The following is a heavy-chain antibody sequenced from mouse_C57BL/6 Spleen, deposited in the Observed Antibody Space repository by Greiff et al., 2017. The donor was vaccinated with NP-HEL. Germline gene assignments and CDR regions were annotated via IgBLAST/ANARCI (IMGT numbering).Heavy chain of an antibody. CDR1: GYTFTSYW. Sequence: QVQLQQSGAELAKPGASVKLSCKASGYTFTSYWMHWVKQRPGQGLEWIGYINPSSGYTKYNQKFKDKATLTADKSSSTAYMQLSSLAYEDAAVYYCARGATVVATDWYFDVWGTGTTVTVSS. CDR2: INPSSGYT. J-gene: IGHJ1*03. CDR3: ARGATVVATDWYFDV. D-gene: IGHD1-1*01. V-gene: IGHV1-7*01.